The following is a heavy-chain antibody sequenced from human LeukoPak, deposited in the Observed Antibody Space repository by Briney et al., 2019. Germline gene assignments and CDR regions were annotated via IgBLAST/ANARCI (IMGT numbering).Heavy chain of an antibody. J-gene: IGHJ4*02. CDR2: ISSGGGT. CDR3: AKDRSSGWDRYFDY. Sequence: GGSLRLSCAASGFTLRNYAMSWVSQAPGKGLEWVSAISSGGGTYHADSVKGRFTISRDNSKNTLYLQMNSLRAEDTAMYYCAKDRSSGWDRYFDYWGQGTLVTVSS. CDR1: GFTLRNYA. D-gene: IGHD6-19*01. V-gene: IGHV3-23*01.